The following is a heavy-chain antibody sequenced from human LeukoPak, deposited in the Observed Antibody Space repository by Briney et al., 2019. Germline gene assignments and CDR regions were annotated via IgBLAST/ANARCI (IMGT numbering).Heavy chain of an antibody. CDR2: IGYSGTPT. D-gene: IGHD6-19*01. Sequence: PGGSLRLSCAASGVTLSSYAMSWVRQAPGKGLEWVSAIGYSGTPTYHADSVKGRFTISRDNSKNTLFLQMNSLRAEDTALYYCAKRTPYSSGWKLGFDYWGQGTLVTVSS. CDR1: GVTLSSYA. J-gene: IGHJ4*02. CDR3: AKRTPYSSGWKLGFDY. V-gene: IGHV3-23*05.